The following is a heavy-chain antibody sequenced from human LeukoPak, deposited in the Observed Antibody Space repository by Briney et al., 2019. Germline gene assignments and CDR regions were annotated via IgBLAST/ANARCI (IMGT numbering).Heavy chain of an antibody. CDR3: ARGRPLAYCGGDCYDWFDP. V-gene: IGHV4-30-2*01. CDR1: GGSISSGGYS. CDR2: IYHSGST. J-gene: IGHJ5*02. D-gene: IGHD2-21*02. Sequence: PSETLSLTCAVSGGSISSGGYSWSWIRQPPGKGLEWIGYIYHSGSTYYNPSLKSRVTISVDRSKNQFSLKLSSVTAADTAVYYCARGRPLAYCGGDCYDWFDPWGQGTLVTVSS.